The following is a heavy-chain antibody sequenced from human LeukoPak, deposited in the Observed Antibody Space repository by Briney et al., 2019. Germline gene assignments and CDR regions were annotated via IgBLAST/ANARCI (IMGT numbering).Heavy chain of an antibody. V-gene: IGHV1-2*02. Sequence: GASVKVSCKASGYTFTGYYMHWVRQAPGQGLEWMGWINPNSGGTSYAQKFQGRVTMTRDTSISTAYMELSGLRSDDTAVYYCARELHTYYYGSGSYYPAFDYWGQGTLVTVSS. CDR1: GYTFTGYY. CDR3: ARELHTYYYGSGSYYPAFDY. CDR2: INPNSGGT. J-gene: IGHJ4*02. D-gene: IGHD3-10*01.